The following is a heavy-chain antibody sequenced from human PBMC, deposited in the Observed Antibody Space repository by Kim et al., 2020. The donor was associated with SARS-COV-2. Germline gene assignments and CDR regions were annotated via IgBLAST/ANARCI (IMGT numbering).Heavy chain of an antibody. Sequence: GGSLRLSCAASGFTFSSYAMTWVRQTPGKGLEWVSVISGSGGSTYYADSVKGRFTISRDNSKNTLYLQMKSLRAEDTAVYYCAKDSLHIAVAFDYWGQGILVTVSS. CDR1: GFTFSSYA. V-gene: IGHV3-23*01. D-gene: IGHD6-13*01. CDR2: ISGSGGST. J-gene: IGHJ4*02. CDR3: AKDSLHIAVAFDY.